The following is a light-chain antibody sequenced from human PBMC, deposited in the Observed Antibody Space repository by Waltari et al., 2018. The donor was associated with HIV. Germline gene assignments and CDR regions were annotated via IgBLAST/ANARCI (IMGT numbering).Light chain of an antibody. CDR3: ASWDDSLNGYV. CDR1: NSNIGSNI. J-gene: IGLJ1*01. V-gene: IGLV1-44*01. CDR2: SNS. Sequence: QSVLTQPPSASGTPGQRVTISCSGSNSNIGSNIINWYQPLPGTAPKLLIYSNSQRPSGVPDRFSGSKSGTSASLAISGLQSEDEADYYCASWDDSLNGYVFGTGTKVTVL.